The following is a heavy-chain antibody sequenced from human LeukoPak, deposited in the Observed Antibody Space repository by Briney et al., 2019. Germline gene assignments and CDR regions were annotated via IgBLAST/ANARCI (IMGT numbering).Heavy chain of an antibody. CDR1: GGSISNYY. D-gene: IGHD3-10*01. V-gene: IGHV4-59*01. CDR2: IYYSGSA. Sequence: SETLSLTCTVSGGSISNYYWSWIRQPPGKGLEWIGYIYYSGSANYNPSLKSRVTISVDTSKNQFSLKLSSVTAADTAVYYCARLWFGELEGDGFDPWGQGTLVTVSS. J-gene: IGHJ5*02. CDR3: ARLWFGELEGDGFDP.